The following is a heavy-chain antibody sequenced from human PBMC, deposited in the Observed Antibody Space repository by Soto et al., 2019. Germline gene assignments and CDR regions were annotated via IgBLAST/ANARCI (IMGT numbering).Heavy chain of an antibody. CDR1: GGSFSGYY. D-gene: IGHD2-15*01. V-gene: IGHV4-34*01. CDR3: ARGSVVVDTTWYNWFDP. J-gene: IGHJ5*02. Sequence: SETLSLTCAVYGGSFSGYYWSWIRQPPGKGLEWIGEINHSGSTNYNPSLKSRVTISVDTSKNQFSLKLSSVTAADTAVYYCARGSVVVDTTWYNWFDPWGLGTLVTVSS. CDR2: INHSGST.